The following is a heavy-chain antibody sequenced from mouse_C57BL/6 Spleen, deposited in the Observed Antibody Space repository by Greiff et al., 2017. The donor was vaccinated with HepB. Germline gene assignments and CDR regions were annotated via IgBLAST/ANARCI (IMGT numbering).Heavy chain of an antibody. CDR3: ARVDTTEWYFDV. J-gene: IGHJ1*03. V-gene: IGHV3-1*01. CDR1: GYSITSGYD. D-gene: IGHD1-1*01. CDR2: ISYSGGT. Sequence: EVKLMESGPGMVKPSQSLSLTCTVTGYSITSGYDWHWIRHFPGNKLEWMGYISYSGGTNYNPSLKSRISITHDTSKNHFFLKLNSVTTEDTATYYCARVDTTEWYFDVWGTGTTVTVSS.